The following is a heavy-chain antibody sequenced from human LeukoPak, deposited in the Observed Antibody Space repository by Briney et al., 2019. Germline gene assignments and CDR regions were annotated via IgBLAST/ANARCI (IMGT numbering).Heavy chain of an antibody. V-gene: IGHV3-23*01. CDR1: GFTFSKHG. CDR3: AKDGVESYGGVSFFDY. Sequence: GGSLRLSCAASGFTFSKHGMNWVRQAPGKGLEWVSGISPSGDITYYADPVKGRFTISRDKSKDTLFLQMNSLRVEDTAIYYCAKDGVESYGGVSFFDYWGQGTLVTVSS. J-gene: IGHJ4*02. CDR2: ISPSGDIT. D-gene: IGHD4-23*01.